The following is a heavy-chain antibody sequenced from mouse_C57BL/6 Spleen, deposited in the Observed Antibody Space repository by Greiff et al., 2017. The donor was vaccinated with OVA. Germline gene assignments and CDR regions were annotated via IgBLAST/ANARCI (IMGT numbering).Heavy chain of an antibody. Sequence: EVKLQESGGGLVKPGGSLKLSCAASGFTFSSYAMSWVRQTPEKRLEWVATISDGGSYTYYPDNVKGRFTISRDNAKNNLYLQMSHLKSEDTAMYYCARDGVPEGYFDVWGTGTTVRLL. V-gene: IGHV5-4*01. CDR2: ISDGGSYT. D-gene: IGHD5-1*01. CDR3: ARDGVPEGYFDV. J-gene: IGHJ1*03. CDR1: GFTFSSYA.